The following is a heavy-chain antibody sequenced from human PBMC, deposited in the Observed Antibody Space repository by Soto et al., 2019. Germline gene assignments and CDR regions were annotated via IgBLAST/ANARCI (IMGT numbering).Heavy chain of an antibody. D-gene: IGHD3-3*01. CDR1: GLTFSGHA. V-gene: IGHV3-23*01. CDR2: ISGSGYET. J-gene: IGHJ4*02. Sequence: ESGGGFVQPGGSLRLSCAASGLTFSGHAMSWVRQAPGKGLEWVSSISGSGYETYYADSVKGRVTISRDNSQNSLFLQMNSLRAEDSAVYYCAKDRVTVYGVVITFEDWGQGTLVTVSS. CDR3: AKDRVTVYGVVITFED.